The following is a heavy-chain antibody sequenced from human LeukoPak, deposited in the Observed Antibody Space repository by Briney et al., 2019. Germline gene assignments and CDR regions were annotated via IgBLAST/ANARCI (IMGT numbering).Heavy chain of an antibody. CDR3: ARDRDWNPGY. D-gene: IGHD1-1*01. Sequence: ASVTVSFKASGYTFTSYYMHWVRRAPGQGLEWMGIINPSGGSTSYAQKFQGRVTMTRDMSTSTVYMELSSLRSEDTAVYYCARDRDWNPGYWGQGTLVTVSS. CDR1: GYTFTSYY. V-gene: IGHV1-46*01. J-gene: IGHJ4*02. CDR2: INPSGGST.